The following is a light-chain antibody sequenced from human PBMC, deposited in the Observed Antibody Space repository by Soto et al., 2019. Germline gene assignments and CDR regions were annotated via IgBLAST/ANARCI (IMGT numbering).Light chain of an antibody. Sequence: EIVLTQAPGTLSLSPGERATLSCRASQSVSSSYLAWYQQKPGQAPRLLIYGASRRATGIPDRFSGSGSGTDFTLTISRLEPEDFAVYYCQQYGSSPPEKTFDQGTKVEIK. V-gene: IGKV3-20*01. CDR2: GAS. CDR3: QQYGSSPPEKT. J-gene: IGKJ1*01. CDR1: QSVSSSY.